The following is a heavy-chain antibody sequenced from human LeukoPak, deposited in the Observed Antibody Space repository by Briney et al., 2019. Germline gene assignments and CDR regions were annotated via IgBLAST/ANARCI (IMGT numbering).Heavy chain of an antibody. CDR2: IKRKGDDGTI. J-gene: IGHJ4*02. V-gene: IGHV3-15*01. Sequence: GGSLRLSCAASGFTFSNAWMSWVRQAPGRGLEWVGRIKRKGDDGTIDYAAPVKGRLSVSRDDSKNMLYLQMNSLKSEDTAVYYCTAGTGRSDFDYWGQGTLVTISS. CDR1: GFTFSNAW. D-gene: IGHD3/OR15-3a*01. CDR3: TAGTGRSDFDY.